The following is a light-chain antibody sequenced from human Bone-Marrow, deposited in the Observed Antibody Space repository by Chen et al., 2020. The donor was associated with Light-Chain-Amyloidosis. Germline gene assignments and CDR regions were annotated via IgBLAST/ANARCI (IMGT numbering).Light chain of an antibody. Sequence: HSVLTQPPSTSATHGPRVTISCSGSGSNIGSHDVFWYQQVPGKAPKLLIFKNDQRPSGVPDRFSAFKSGTAASLAIRGLRSEDEADYHCATWDGSLSGVVFGGGTKVTVL. CDR2: KND. CDR3: ATWDGSLSGVV. V-gene: IGLV1-47*01. J-gene: IGLJ2*01. CDR1: GSNIGSHD.